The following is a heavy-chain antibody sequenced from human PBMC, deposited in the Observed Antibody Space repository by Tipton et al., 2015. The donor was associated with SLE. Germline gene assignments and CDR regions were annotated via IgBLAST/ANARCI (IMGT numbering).Heavy chain of an antibody. CDR3: ARGAAAPGPFDY. D-gene: IGHD6-13*01. CDR2: INHSGST. J-gene: IGHJ4*02. CDR1: GGSFSGYY. V-gene: IGHV4-34*01. Sequence: TLSLTCAVYGGSFSGYYWSWIRQPPGKGLEWIGEINHSGSTNYNTSLKSRVTISVDTSKNQFSLKLSSVTAADTAVYYCARGAAAPGPFDYWGQGTLVTVSS.